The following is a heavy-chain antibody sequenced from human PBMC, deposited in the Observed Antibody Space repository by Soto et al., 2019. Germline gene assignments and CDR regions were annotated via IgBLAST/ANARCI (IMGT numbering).Heavy chain of an antibody. CDR3: ARDRSAAAGTFDY. CDR1: GGSISSGGYY. J-gene: IGHJ4*02. Sequence: SETLSLTCTVSGGSISSGGYYWSWIRQHPGKGLEWIGYIYYSGSTYYNPSLKSRVTISVDTSKNQFSLKLSSVTAADTAVYYCARDRSAAAGTFDYWGQGTLVTVSS. CDR2: IYYSGST. V-gene: IGHV4-31*02. D-gene: IGHD6-13*01.